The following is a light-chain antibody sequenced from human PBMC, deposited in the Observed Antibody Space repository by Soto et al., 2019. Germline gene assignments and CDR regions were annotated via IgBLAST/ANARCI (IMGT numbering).Light chain of an antibody. J-gene: IGKJ1*01. CDR2: GAS. Sequence: EIVLTQSPGTLSLSPGERATLSCRASQSVRSSKLAWYQQKPGQAPRLLIGASSRATGVPDRFIASGSGTDFTLTISRLEPEDFAVYYCQQFASSPRTFGRGTTVEIK. CDR1: QSVRSSK. V-gene: IGKV3-20*01. CDR3: QQFASSPRT.